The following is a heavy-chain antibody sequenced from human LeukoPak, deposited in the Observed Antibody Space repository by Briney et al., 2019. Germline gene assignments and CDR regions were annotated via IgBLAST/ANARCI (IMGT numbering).Heavy chain of an antibody. D-gene: IGHD6-13*01. Sequence: SETLSLTCTVSGGSISSYYWNWIRQPPGKGLEWIGYISYSGSTKYNPSLKSRVTISVDTSKNQFSLRLSSVTAADTAVYYCARDLIAAAGIWVYWGQGTLVTVSS. CDR1: GGSISSYY. CDR3: ARDLIAAAGIWVY. V-gene: IGHV4-59*01. J-gene: IGHJ4*02. CDR2: ISYSGST.